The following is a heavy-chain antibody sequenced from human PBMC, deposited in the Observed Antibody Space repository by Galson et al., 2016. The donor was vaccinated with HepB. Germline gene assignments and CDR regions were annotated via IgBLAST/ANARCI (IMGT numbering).Heavy chain of an antibody. CDR3: AREGDGSGYLFHH. V-gene: IGHV1-69*13. CDR2: IIPGFGSA. D-gene: IGHD3-22*01. CDR1: GVSFNSYT. J-gene: IGHJ4*02. Sequence: SVKVSCKASGVSFNSYTINWVRQAPGQGLEWMGGIIPGFGSANYAQKLQGRATITADESTTTAYMELTSLTYDDSALYFCAREGDGSGYLFHHWGQGTQVTVSS.